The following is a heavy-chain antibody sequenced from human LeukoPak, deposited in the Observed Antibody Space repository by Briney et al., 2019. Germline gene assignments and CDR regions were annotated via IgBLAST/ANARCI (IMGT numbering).Heavy chain of an antibody. V-gene: IGHV3-30*18. J-gene: IGHJ4*02. D-gene: IGHD3-9*01. Sequence: PGGSLRLSCAASGFTFSSYGMHWVRQAPGKGLEWVSVIAYDGSNKNYVDSVKGRFTISRDNSKNTLYLQMNSLRAEDTAVYYCAKARSRNFAPTPFDYWGQGTLVAVSS. CDR1: GFTFSSYG. CDR3: AKARSRNFAPTPFDY. CDR2: IAYDGSNK.